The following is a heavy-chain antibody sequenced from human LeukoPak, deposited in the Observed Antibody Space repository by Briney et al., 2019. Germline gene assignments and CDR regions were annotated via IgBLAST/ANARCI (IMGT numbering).Heavy chain of an antibody. CDR2: INHSGSA. J-gene: IGHJ4*02. CDR3: ARRSYSYGYY. Sequence: SETLSLTCTVSGGSIRSSYYYWSWIRQPPGKGLEWIGEINHSGSANYNPSLKSRVTISVDTSKNQFSLKLSSVTAADTAVYYCARRSYSYGYYWGQGTLVTVSS. D-gene: IGHD5-18*01. V-gene: IGHV4-39*07. CDR1: GGSIRSSYYY.